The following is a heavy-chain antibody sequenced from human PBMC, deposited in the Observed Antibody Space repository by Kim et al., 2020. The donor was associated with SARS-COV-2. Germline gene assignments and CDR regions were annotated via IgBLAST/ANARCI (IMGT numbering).Heavy chain of an antibody. V-gene: IGHV4-34*01. D-gene: IGHD3-10*01. CDR1: GGSFSGYY. J-gene: IGHJ4*02. CDR3: ARERERRITMVRGVITQ. Sequence: SETLSLTCAVYGGSFSGYYWSWIRQPPGKGLEWIGEINHSGSTNYNPSLKSRVTISVDTSKNQFSLKLSSVTAADTAVYYCARERERRITMVRGVITQWGQGTLVTVSS. CDR2: INHSGST.